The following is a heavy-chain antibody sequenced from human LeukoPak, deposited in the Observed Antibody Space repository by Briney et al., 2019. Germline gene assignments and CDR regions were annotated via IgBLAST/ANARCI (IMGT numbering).Heavy chain of an antibody. CDR1: GDTFSSYA. J-gene: IGHJ4*02. D-gene: IGHD6-19*01. Sequence: SVKISCKASGDTFSSYAISWVRQAPGQGLEWMGGIIPIFGTAHYAQKFQGRVTITADESTSTAYMELSSLRSEDTAVYYCARGRMAGTYVFDYWGQGTLVTVSS. CDR2: IIPIFGTA. CDR3: ARGRMAGTYVFDY. V-gene: IGHV1-69*13.